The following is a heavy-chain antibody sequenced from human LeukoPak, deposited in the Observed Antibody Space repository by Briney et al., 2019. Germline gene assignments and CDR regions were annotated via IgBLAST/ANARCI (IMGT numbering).Heavy chain of an antibody. CDR3: ARRGLGIDY. CDR2: INHSGST. CDR1: GGSFSGYY. J-gene: IGHJ4*02. Sequence: SETLSLTCAVYGGSFSGYYWSWIRQPPGKGLEWIGEINHSGSTNYNPSLKRRVTISVDTSKNQFSLKLSSVTAADTAVYYCARRGLGIDYWGQGTLVTVSS. V-gene: IGHV4-34*01. D-gene: IGHD7-27*01.